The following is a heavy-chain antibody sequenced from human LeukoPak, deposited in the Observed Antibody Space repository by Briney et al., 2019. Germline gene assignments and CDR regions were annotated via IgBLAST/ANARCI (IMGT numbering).Heavy chain of an antibody. V-gene: IGHV4-34*01. CDR1: GGSFSGYY. Sequence: SETLSLTCAVYGGSFSGYYWSWIRQPPGKGLEWIGEINHSGSTNYNPSLKSRVTISLDTSKNQFSLKLSSVTAADTAVYYCARAPDETGESDYWGQGTLVTVSS. J-gene: IGHJ4*02. D-gene: IGHD7-27*01. CDR3: ARAPDETGESDY. CDR2: INHSGST.